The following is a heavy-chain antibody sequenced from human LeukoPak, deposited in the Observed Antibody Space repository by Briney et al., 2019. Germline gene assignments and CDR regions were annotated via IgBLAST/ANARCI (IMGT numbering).Heavy chain of an antibody. CDR3: ARVTTGRFVWYYYYMDV. Sequence: SETLSLTCAVYGGSFSGYYWSWIRRPPGKGLEWIGEINHSGSTNYSPSLKSRVTISVDTSKDQFSLKLSSVTAADTAVYYCARVTTGRFVWYYYYMDVWGKGTTVTVSS. CDR2: INHSGST. D-gene: IGHD4-17*01. CDR1: GGSFSGYY. J-gene: IGHJ6*03. V-gene: IGHV4-34*01.